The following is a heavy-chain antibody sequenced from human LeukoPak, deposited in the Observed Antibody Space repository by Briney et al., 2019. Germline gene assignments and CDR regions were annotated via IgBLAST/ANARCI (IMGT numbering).Heavy chain of an antibody. J-gene: IGHJ4*02. Sequence: SETLSLTCAVYGGSITGYYWSWIRQTPGRGLEWVGEIHYTGATSYNPSLKSRATTSTDTSKNQFSLRLSSVTAADTAVYYCARGNILTGYCFDFWGQGALVIVSS. V-gene: IGHV4-34*01. CDR2: IHYTGAT. CDR1: GGSITGYY. D-gene: IGHD3-9*01. CDR3: ARGNILTGYCFDF.